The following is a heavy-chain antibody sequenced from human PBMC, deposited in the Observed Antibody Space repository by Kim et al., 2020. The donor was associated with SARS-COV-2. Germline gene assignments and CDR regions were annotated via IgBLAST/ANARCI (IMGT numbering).Heavy chain of an antibody. J-gene: IGHJ4*02. D-gene: IGHD3-22*01. CDR3: AKMGMIVVDAPGDY. Sequence: ADAVKGRFTISRDNSKNTLYLQMNSRRAEDTAVYYCAKMGMIVVDAPGDYWGQGTLVTVSS. V-gene: IGHV3-23*01.